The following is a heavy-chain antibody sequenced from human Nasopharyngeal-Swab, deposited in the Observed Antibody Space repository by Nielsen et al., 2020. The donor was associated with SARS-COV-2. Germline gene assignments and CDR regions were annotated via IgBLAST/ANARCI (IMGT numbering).Heavy chain of an antibody. V-gene: IGHV5-51*01. CDR2: IYRGDSDI. CDR1: GYSFTNYW. Sequence: GESLKISCKGSGYSFTNYWIGWVRQMPGKGLEWMGIIYRGDSDIRYSPSFQGQVTISADKSISAAYLQWSSLKASDTAMYYCARPVGVDKRFLEWLLYHDAFDIWGQGTMVTVSS. CDR3: ARPVGVDKRFLEWLLYHDAFDI. D-gene: IGHD3-3*01. J-gene: IGHJ3*02.